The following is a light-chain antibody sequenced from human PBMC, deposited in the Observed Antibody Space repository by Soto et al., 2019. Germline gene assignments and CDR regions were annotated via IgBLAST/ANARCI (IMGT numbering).Light chain of an antibody. CDR1: SSDVGGYNY. CDR2: DVS. Sequence: QSALTQSASVSGSPGQSITISCTGTSSDVGGYNYVSWYQQHPGKAPKLIIYDVSNRPSGVSTRFSGSKSGNTASLTISGLQAEDEAAYSCSSYTSTNSLVFGGGTELTVL. CDR3: SSYTSTNSLV. V-gene: IGLV2-14*01. J-gene: IGLJ3*02.